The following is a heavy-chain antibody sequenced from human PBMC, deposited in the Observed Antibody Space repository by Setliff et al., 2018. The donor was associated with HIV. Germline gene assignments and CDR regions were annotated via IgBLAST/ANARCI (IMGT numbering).Heavy chain of an antibody. D-gene: IGHD4-17*01. Sequence: ASVKVSCKASGYTFTSYGISGVRQAPGQGLEWMGWISAYNGNTNYAQKLQGRVTMTTDTSTSTAYMELRSLRSDDTAVYYCARCMGRPDVSDYGDYVDYWGQGTLVTVSS. V-gene: IGHV1-18*01. CDR3: ARCMGRPDVSDYGDYVDY. J-gene: IGHJ4*02. CDR2: ISAYNGNT. CDR1: GYTFTSYG.